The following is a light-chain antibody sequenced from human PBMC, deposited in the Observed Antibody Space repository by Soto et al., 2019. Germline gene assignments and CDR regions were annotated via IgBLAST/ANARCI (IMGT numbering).Light chain of an antibody. CDR2: AAS. J-gene: IGKJ4*01. CDR1: QSISSH. CDR3: QQSHSAPLT. Sequence: QMTQSPSYLFASVGDRVTITCRASQSISSHLNWYQQKVGQTPRLLIYAASTLQSEVPPRFSGSGSGTEITLTISGLQREDFATYYCQQSHSAPLTFGGGTKIQI. V-gene: IGKV1-39*01.